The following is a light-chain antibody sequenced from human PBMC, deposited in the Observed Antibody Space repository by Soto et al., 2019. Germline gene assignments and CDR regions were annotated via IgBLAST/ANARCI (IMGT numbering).Light chain of an antibody. CDR2: AAS. CDR1: QSISTY. CDR3: QQSYTAPLT. V-gene: IGKV1-39*01. J-gene: IGKJ4*01. Sequence: QVTQCAASVSASVGDRVTITCRASQSISTYLNWYQQKPGKAPNLLIFAASTLQSGVPSRFSGSGSGTDFTLTIRSLQPEDFATYYCQQSYTAPLTFGGGTKVDIK.